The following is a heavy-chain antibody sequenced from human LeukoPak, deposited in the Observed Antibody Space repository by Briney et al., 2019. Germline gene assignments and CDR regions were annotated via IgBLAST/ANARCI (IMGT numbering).Heavy chain of an antibody. J-gene: IGHJ6*02. CDR2: IYYSGST. Sequence: SETLSLTCTVSGGSVSSGSYYWSWIRQPPGKGLEWIGYIYYSGSTNYNPSLKSRVTISVDTSKNQFSLKLSSVTAADTAVYYCARTMPYYHDSSGLGVWGQGTTVTVSS. V-gene: IGHV4-61*01. CDR1: GGSVSSGSYY. D-gene: IGHD3-22*01. CDR3: ARTMPYYHDSSGLGV.